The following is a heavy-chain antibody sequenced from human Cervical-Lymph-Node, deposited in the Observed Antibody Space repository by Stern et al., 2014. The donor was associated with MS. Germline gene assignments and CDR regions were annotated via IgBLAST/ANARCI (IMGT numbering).Heavy chain of an antibody. CDR2: IWYDGNKK. CDR3: ARGNWNYEGMGY. CDR1: GFTFSNYG. J-gene: IGHJ4*02. Sequence: VHLVESGGGVVQPGRSLRLSCAASGFTFSNYGMHWVRQAPGKGLEWLAVIWYDGNKKFYADSVKGRFTISRDNSKNTLYLQMDSLRAEDTAVYYCARGNWNYEGMGYWGQGTLVTVSS. V-gene: IGHV3-33*01. D-gene: IGHD1-7*01.